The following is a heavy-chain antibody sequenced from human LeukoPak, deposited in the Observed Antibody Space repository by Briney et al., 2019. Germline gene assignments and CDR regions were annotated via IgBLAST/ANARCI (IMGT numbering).Heavy chain of an antibody. CDR1: GFTVSSSY. J-gene: IGHJ4*02. V-gene: IGHV3-66*01. Sequence: PGGSLRLSCAASGFTVSSSYMSWARQAPGKGLEWVSIISSAGTTYYADSAKGRFTISRDNSKNTVYLQVNSLRDEDTAVYYCARDLEAANTYYFDYWGQGTMVTVSS. CDR3: ARDLEAANTYYFDY. D-gene: IGHD6-13*01. CDR2: ISSAGTT.